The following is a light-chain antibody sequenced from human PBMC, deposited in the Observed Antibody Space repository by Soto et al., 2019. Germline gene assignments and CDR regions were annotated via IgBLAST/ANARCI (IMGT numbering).Light chain of an antibody. CDR2: GAS. Sequence: EIVLTQSPGTVSLSPGESATLSCRASQSVRSDYLAWYQQKPGQAPRLHIYGASTRATGIPDRFTGSGSGTDFTLTISRLEPEDFAVYYCQQYGSSGTFGQGTKVDI. CDR1: QSVRSDY. J-gene: IGKJ1*01. V-gene: IGKV3-20*01. CDR3: QQYGSSGT.